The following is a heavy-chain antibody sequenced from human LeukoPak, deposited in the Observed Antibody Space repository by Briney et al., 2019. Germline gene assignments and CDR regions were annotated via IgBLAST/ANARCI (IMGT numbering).Heavy chain of an antibody. D-gene: IGHD6-19*01. Sequence: NPSETLSLTCNVTGGSIRNYYWNWMRQPPGKGLEWIGYTSDSGDIYYNPSLKSRVTISVDTSKNQFSLKLTSATAADTAVYYCARWYDSGHYFDSWGRGTPVTVSS. CDR3: ARWYDSGHYFDS. CDR1: GGSIRNYY. CDR2: TSDSGDI. V-gene: IGHV4-59*01. J-gene: IGHJ4*02.